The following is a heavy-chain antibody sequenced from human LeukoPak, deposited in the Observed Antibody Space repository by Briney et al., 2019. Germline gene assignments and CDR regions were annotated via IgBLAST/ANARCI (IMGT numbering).Heavy chain of an antibody. Sequence: GGSLRLSCAASGFXFSSYSMNWVRQAPGKGLEWVSSISSSSSYIYYADSVKGRFTISRDNAKNSLYLQMNSLRAEDTAVYYCARGWDYYGSGSYLPDYWGQGTLVTVSS. CDR2: ISSSSSYI. J-gene: IGHJ4*02. CDR1: GFXFSSYS. V-gene: IGHV3-21*01. CDR3: ARGWDYYGSGSYLPDY. D-gene: IGHD3-10*01.